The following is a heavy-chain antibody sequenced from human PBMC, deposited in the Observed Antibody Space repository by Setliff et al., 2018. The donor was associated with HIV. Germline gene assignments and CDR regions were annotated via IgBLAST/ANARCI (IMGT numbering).Heavy chain of an antibody. V-gene: IGHV1-18*01. CDR3: AREVDGLELDH. CDR1: GYTFSSYG. J-gene: IGHJ4*02. CDR2: VSVYNGKT. Sequence: ASVKVSCKASGYTFSSYGISWVRQAPGQGLEWMGWVSVYNGKTDYAQKRQGRVTMTTDTSANTAYMELRSLKSDDTAVYYCAREVDGLELDHWGQGTLVTVSS.